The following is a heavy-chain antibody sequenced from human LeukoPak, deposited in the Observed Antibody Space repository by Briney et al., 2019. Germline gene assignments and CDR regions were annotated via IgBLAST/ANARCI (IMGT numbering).Heavy chain of an antibody. V-gene: IGHV4-34*01. Sequence: SETLSLTCAVYGGSFSGYYWSWIRQPPGKGLEWIGEINHSGSTNYNPSLKSRVTISVDTSKNQFSLKLSSVTAADTAVYYCARGTMTAVTYYFDYWGQGTLVTVSS. CDR1: GGSFSGYY. J-gene: IGHJ4*02. CDR2: INHSGST. D-gene: IGHD4-17*01. CDR3: ARGTMTAVTYYFDY.